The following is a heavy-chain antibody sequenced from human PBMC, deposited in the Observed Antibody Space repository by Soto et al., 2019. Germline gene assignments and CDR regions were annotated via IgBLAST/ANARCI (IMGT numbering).Heavy chain of an antibody. Sequence: QVQLVESGGGVVQPGRSLRLSCAASGFTFSSYGMHWVRQAPGKGLEWVAVIWYDGSNKYYADSVKGRFTISRDNSKNTLYLQMNSLRAEDTAVYYCARVVDSSSWYWFDPWGQGTLVTVSS. CDR1: GFTFSSYG. CDR2: IWYDGSNK. CDR3: ARVVDSSSWYWFDP. D-gene: IGHD6-13*01. J-gene: IGHJ5*02. V-gene: IGHV3-33*01.